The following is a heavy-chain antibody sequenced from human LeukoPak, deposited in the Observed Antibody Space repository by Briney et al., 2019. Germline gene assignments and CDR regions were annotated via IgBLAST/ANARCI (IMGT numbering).Heavy chain of an antibody. J-gene: IGHJ4*02. D-gene: IGHD3-22*01. CDR3: AKVGGYYDSSGYYYWDY. CDR2: ISYDGSNK. CDR1: GFTFSSYG. V-gene: IGHV3-30*18. Sequence: GGSLRLSCAASGFTFSSYGMHWVRQAPGKGLEWVAVISYDGSNKYYADSVKGRFIISRDNSENTLYLQMNSLRAEDTAVYYCAKVGGYYDSSGYYYWDYWGQGTLVTVSS.